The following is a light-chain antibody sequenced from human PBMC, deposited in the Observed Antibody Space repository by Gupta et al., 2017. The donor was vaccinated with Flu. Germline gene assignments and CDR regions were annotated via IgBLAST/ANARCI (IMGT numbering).Light chain of an antibody. Sequence: TGDRVTITCRASQGISSYLAWYQQKPGKAPKLLIYAASTLQSGVPSRFSGSGSGTDFTLTISCLQSEDFATYYCQQYYSYPTFGGGTKVEIK. CDR2: AAS. CDR3: QQYYSYPT. V-gene: IGKV1-8*01. J-gene: IGKJ4*01. CDR1: QGISSY.